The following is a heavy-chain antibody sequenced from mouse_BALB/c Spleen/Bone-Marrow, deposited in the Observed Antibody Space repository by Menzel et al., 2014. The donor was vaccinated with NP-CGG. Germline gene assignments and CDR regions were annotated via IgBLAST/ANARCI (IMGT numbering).Heavy chain of an antibody. CDR3: ARSDYRYDYFGY. D-gene: IGHD2-14*01. CDR1: GYSFXAYT. V-gene: IGHV1-18*01. Sequence: DVHLVESGPELVKPGASMKISCKASGYSFXAYTMNWVKQSHGKNLEWIGLINPYNGGTSYNQKFKGKATLTVDKSSSTAYMELLSLTSEDSAVYYCARSDYRYDYFGYWGQGTTLTVSS. CDR2: INPYNGGT. J-gene: IGHJ2*01.